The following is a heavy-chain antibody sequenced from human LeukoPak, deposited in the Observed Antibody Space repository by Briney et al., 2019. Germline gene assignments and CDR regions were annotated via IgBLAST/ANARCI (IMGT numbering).Heavy chain of an antibody. J-gene: IGHJ4*02. V-gene: IGHV3-9*01. CDR3: AKDGVVYCSGGSCYFDY. Sequence: PGGSLRLSCAASGFTFDDYAMHWVRQAPGKGLEWVSGISWNSGTIDHADSVKGRFTISRDNAKNSLYLQMNSLRAEDTALYYCAKDGVVYCSGGSCYFDYWGQGTLVTVSS. D-gene: IGHD2-15*01. CDR1: GFTFDDYA. CDR2: ISWNSGTI.